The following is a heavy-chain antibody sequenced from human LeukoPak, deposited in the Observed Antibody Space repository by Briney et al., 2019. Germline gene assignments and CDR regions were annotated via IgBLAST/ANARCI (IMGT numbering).Heavy chain of an antibody. CDR2: ISGSGGST. D-gene: IGHD2-2*01. CDR3: AKAPGVVPAASDY. CDR1: GFTFSSYA. J-gene: IGHJ4*02. V-gene: IGHV3-23*01. Sequence: GGSLRLSCAASGFTFSSYARSWVRQAPGKGLEWVSAISGSGGSTYHADSVKGRFTISRDNSKNTLYLQMNSLRAEDTAVYYCAKAPGVVPAASDYWGQGTLVTVSS.